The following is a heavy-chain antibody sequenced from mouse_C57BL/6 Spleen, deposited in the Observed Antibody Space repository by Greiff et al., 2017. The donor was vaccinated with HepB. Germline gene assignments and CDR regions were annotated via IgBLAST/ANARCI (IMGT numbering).Heavy chain of an antibody. Sequence: QVHVKQSGAELARPGASVKLSCKASGYTFTSYGISWVKQRTGQGLEWIGEIYPRSGNTYYNEKFKGKATLTADKSSSTAYMELRSLTSEDSAVYFCARWGITTVVATDYWGQGTTLPVSS. CDR2: IYPRSGNT. D-gene: IGHD1-1*01. CDR3: ARWGITTVVATDY. V-gene: IGHV1-81*01. J-gene: IGHJ2*01. CDR1: GYTFTSYG.